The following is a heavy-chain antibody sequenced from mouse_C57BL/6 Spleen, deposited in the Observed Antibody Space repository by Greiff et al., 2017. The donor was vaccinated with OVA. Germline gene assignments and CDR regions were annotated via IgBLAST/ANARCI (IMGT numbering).Heavy chain of an antibody. J-gene: IGHJ3*01. V-gene: IGHV5-17*01. CDR3: ARPGTGMFAD. Sequence: DVMLVESGGGLVKPGGSLKLSCAASGFTFSDYGMHWVRQAPEKGLEWVAYISSGSSTIYYADTVKGRFTISSDNAKNTLFLQMTSLRAEDTAMYYCARPGTGMFADWGQGTLVTVSA. D-gene: IGHD3-1*01. CDR2: ISSGSSTI. CDR1: GFTFSDYG.